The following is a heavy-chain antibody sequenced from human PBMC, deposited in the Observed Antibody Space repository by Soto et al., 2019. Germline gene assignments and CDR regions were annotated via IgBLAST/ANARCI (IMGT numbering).Heavy chain of an antibody. CDR1: GFTFSSCG. D-gene: IGHD6-19*01. V-gene: IGHV3-48*01. J-gene: IGHJ4*02. CDR2: ISSSSTTI. CDR3: ARDSGQWLPTTCDH. Sequence: EVQLVESGGGLVQPGGSLRLSCAASGFTFSSCGMNWVRQAPGKGLEWVSYISSSSTTIYYADSVKGRFTISRDNAKNSLYLQMNSLRAEDTAVYYCARDSGQWLPTTCDHWGQGTLVTVSS.